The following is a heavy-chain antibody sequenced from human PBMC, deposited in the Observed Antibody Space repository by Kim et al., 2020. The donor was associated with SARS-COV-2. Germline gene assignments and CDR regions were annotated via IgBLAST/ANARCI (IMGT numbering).Heavy chain of an antibody. J-gene: IGHJ4*02. V-gene: IGHV3-48*03. CDR2: ISSSGGTI. CDR3: ARVGSYYYFDY. Sequence: GGSLRLSCAASGFTFSGFEMIWVRQAPGKGLEWLSYISSSGGTIYYADSVKGRFTISRDNAKNSLYLQMNSLRAEDTAVYYCARVGSYYYFDYWGQGTLVTVSS. CDR1: GFTFSGFE. D-gene: IGHD1-26*01.